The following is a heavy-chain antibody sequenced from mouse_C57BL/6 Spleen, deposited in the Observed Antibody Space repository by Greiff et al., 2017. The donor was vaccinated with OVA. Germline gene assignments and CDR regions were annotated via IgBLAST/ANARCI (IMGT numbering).Heavy chain of an antibody. CDR1: GFTFSDYY. CDR2: INYDGSST. V-gene: IGHV5-16*01. J-gene: IGHJ2*01. Sequence: EVQRVESEGGLVQPGSSMKLSCTASGFTFSDYYMAWVRQVPEKGLEWVANINYDGSSTYYLDSLKSRFIISRDNAKNILYLQMSSLKSEDTATYYCASYDGYYHYFDYWGQGTTLTVSS. CDR3: ASYDGYYHYFDY. D-gene: IGHD2-3*01.